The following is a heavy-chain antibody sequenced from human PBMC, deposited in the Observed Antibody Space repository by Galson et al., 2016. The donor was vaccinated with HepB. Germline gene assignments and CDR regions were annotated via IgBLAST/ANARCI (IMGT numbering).Heavy chain of an antibody. V-gene: IGHV4-31*03. CDR2: ISYTGTT. J-gene: IGHJ4*02. D-gene: IGHD3-3*01. Sequence: TLSLTCSVSGGAINSAYHWSWIRQHPGKGLEWIGYISYTGTTYYSLSLKSRVTISVDTSKNQFSLKLSSLTAADTAVYFCARKIYYFDYWSQGSLVTVSS. CDR3: ARKIYYFDY. CDR1: GGAINSAYH.